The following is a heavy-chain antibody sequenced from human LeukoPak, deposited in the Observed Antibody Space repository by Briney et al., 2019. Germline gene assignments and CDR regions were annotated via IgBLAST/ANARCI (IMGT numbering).Heavy chain of an antibody. V-gene: IGHV4-39*07. D-gene: IGHD6-19*01. CDR3: ARDPRRSSGWYFYFDY. CDR2: IYYSGST. J-gene: IGHJ4*02. Sequence: TSETLSLTCTVSGGSISSSSYYWGWIRQPPGKGLEWIGSIYYSGSTYYNPSLKSRVTISVDTSKNQFSLKLSSVTAADTAVYYCARDPRRSSGWYFYFDYWGQGTLVTVSS. CDR1: GGSISSSSYY.